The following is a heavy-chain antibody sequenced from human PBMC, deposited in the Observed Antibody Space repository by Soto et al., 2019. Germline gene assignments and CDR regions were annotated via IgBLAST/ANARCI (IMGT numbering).Heavy chain of an antibody. CDR3: ARDPFSGYAGAYYYYYYGMDV. Sequence: GGSLRLSCAASGFTFSSYGMHWVRQAPGKGLEWMAVIWYDGNNKYYADSVKGRFSISIDNSKNTLYLQMNTLRAEATAMYYCARDPFSGYAGAYYYYYYGMDVWGQGTTVTVSS. CDR1: GFTFSSYG. CDR2: IWYDGNNK. D-gene: IGHD5-12*01. J-gene: IGHJ6*02. V-gene: IGHV3-33*01.